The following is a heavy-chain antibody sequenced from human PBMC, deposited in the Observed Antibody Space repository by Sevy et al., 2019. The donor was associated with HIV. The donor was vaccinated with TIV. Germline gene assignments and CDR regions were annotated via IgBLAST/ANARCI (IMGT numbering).Heavy chain of an antibody. Sequence: ALVKVSCKASGYTFTGDYLHWVRQAPGQGLEWMGRVYPNSGGTNYARKFQGRVTMTRDTSISTAYMELSRLRFDDTAVYYCARDGGGGTTNSGMDVWGQGTTVTVSS. V-gene: IGHV1-2*06. D-gene: IGHD2-15*01. CDR3: ARDGGGGTTNSGMDV. CDR2: VYPNSGGT. CDR1: GYTFTGDY. J-gene: IGHJ6*02.